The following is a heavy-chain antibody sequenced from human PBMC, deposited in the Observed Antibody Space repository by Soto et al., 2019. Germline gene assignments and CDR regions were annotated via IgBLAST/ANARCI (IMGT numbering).Heavy chain of an antibody. V-gene: IGHV3-9*01. CDR2: ISWDSGTI. CDR1: GFTFGDHA. CDR3: AKDNAGVWSAPRAGSYAYYGMDV. J-gene: IGHJ6*02. Sequence: EVQLVESGGDLVQPGGSLRLSCAASGFTFGDHAMHWVRQVPGRGLEWVSGISWDSGTIDYGASVQGRFTISRDNAKNSLYLQMNSLRPEDTGFYFCAKDNAGVWSAPRAGSYAYYGMDVWGQGTTVTVSS. D-gene: IGHD3-3*01.